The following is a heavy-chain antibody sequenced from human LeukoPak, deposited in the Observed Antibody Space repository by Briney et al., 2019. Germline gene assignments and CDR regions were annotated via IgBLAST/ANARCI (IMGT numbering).Heavy chain of an antibody. CDR3: AREGTSSGWYPFDY. D-gene: IGHD6-19*01. CDR1: GFTVSSNY. CDR2: IYSGGST. J-gene: IGHJ4*02. V-gene: IGHV3-53*01. Sequence: PGGSLRLSCVASGFTVSSNYMSWVRQAPGKGLEWVSVIYSGGSTYYADSVKGRFTISRDNSKNTLYLQMNSLRAEDTAVYYCAREGTSSGWYPFDYWGQGTLVTVSS.